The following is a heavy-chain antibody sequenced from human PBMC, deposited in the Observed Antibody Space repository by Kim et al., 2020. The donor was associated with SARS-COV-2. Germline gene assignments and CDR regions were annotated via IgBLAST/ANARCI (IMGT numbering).Heavy chain of an antibody. CDR3: ARESRGGIVGATSGYYGMDV. CDR1: GGSISSGGYY. Sequence: SETLSLTCTVSGGSISSGGYYWSWIRQHPGKGLEWIGYIYYSGSTYYNPSLKSRVTISVDTSKNQFSLKLSSVTAADTAVYYCARESRGGIVGATSGYYGMDVSGQGTTVTVSS. J-gene: IGHJ6*02. V-gene: IGHV4-31*03. CDR2: IYYSGST. D-gene: IGHD1-26*01.